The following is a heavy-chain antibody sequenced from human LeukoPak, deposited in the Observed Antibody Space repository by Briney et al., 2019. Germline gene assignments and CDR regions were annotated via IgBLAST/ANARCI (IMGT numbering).Heavy chain of an antibody. J-gene: IGHJ4*02. D-gene: IGHD3-9*01. CDR1: GGSISSYY. V-gene: IGHV4-59*01. CDR2: IYYSGST. CDR3: ARWDPYDILTGYFDY. Sequence: PSETLSLTCTVSGGSISSYYWSWLRQPPGKGLEWIGYIYYSGSTNYNPSLKSRVTISVDTSKNQFSLKLSSVTAADTAVYYCARWDPYDILTGYFDYWGQGTLVTVSS.